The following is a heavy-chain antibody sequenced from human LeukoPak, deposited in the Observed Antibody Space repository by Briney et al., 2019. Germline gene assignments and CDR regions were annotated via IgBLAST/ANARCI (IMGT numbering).Heavy chain of an antibody. CDR2: MNPNSGNT. J-gene: IGHJ4*02. CDR3: ARRKPSSYGDYDDY. V-gene: IGHV1-8*01. D-gene: IGHD4-17*01. CDR1: GYTFTSYD. Sequence: ASVKVSCKASGYTFTSYDINWVRQDTGQGLEWMGWMNPNSGNTGYAQKFQDRVTMTRNTSISTAYMELSSLRSEDTAVYYCARRKPSSYGDYDDYWGQGTLVTVSS.